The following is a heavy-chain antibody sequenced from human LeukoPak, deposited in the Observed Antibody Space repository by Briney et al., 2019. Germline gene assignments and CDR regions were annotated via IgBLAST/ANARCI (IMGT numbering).Heavy chain of an antibody. Sequence: GSLRLSCAASGFIITNNYMNWVRQAPGKGLEWVSVIYGDDETNYADSVKGRFTISRDTSKNTLDLQMNSLRAEDTAVYYCASPASYGEEFPLDYWGQGTLVTVSS. V-gene: IGHV3-53*01. CDR1: GFIITNNY. CDR2: IYGDDET. D-gene: IGHD5-18*01. CDR3: ASPASYGEEFPLDY. J-gene: IGHJ4*02.